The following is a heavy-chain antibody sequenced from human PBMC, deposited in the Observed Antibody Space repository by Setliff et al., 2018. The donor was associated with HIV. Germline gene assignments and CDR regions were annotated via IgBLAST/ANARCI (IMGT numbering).Heavy chain of an antibody. J-gene: IGHJ4*02. CDR2: IYSSGST. D-gene: IGHD6-6*01. CDR1: GGSISSGIHY. CDR3: ARVDSSTWSHYFDY. Sequence: TLSLTCTVSGGSISSGIHYWNWIRQPAGKGLEWIGRIYSSGSTNYNPSLKSRVTISADTSKNQFSLKLSSVTAADTALYYCARVDSSTWSHYFDYWGQGTLVTVSS. V-gene: IGHV4-61*02.